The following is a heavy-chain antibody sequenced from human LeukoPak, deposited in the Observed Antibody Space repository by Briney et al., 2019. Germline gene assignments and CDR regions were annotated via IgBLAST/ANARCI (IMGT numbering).Heavy chain of an antibody. V-gene: IGHV4-61*02. CDR2: SYTSGIT. Sequence: SQTLSRTCTVSGGSISSGSYYWRWIRQPAGKGLEWIGRSYTSGITNYNPSPTSRVTISVDRSKNQFALTLSSLTALYRVVYYCARGERTPSPRLDPWGQGTLVTVSS. J-gene: IGHJ5*02. CDR1: GGSISSGSYY. CDR3: ARGERTPSPRLDP.